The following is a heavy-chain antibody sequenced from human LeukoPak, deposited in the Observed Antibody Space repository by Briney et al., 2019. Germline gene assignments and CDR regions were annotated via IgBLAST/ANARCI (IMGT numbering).Heavy chain of an antibody. Sequence: PGGSLRLSCAASGFTFSKFWMSWVRQAPGKGLEWVSIIRGSDGNTYYADSVKGRFTISRDNSKITLYLQMNSLRAEDTAVYYCAKVSDYYGSGYFHYWGQGTLVTVSS. D-gene: IGHD3-10*01. V-gene: IGHV3-23*01. CDR2: IRGSDGNT. CDR3: AKVSDYYGSGYFHY. CDR1: GFTFSKFW. J-gene: IGHJ4*02.